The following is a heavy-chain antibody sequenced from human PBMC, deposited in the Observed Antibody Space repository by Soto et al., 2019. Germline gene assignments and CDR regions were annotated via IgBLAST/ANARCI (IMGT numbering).Heavy chain of an antibody. D-gene: IGHD2-8*01. CDR2: IIPVVGTT. V-gene: IGHV1-69*06. J-gene: IGHJ4*02. Sequence: QVQLVQSGAEVKKPGSSVKVSCKASGDTFTTNSLNWVRQAPGQGLEWMGGIIPVVGTTKYAQKYQDRVTITGDKSTNPDYMELSILRSDDTAVYYCARGLLYATTYLDYWGQGTPVTVSS. CDR1: GDTFTTNS. CDR3: ARGLLYATTYLDY.